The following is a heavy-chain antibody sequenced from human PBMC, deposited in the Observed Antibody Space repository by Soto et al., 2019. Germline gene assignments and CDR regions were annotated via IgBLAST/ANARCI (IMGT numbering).Heavy chain of an antibody. D-gene: IGHD4-17*01. CDR3: ARGTSGDHEVSYYYYSMDV. CDR1: GGSFSGYY. V-gene: IGHV4-34*01. CDR2: INHSGST. J-gene: IGHJ6*04. Sequence: PSETLSLTCAVYGGSFSGYYWSWIRQPPGKGLEWIGEINHSGSTNYNPSLKSRVTISVDTSKNQFSLKLSSVTAADTAVYYCARGTSGDHEVSYYYYSMDVWGKGTTVTVSS.